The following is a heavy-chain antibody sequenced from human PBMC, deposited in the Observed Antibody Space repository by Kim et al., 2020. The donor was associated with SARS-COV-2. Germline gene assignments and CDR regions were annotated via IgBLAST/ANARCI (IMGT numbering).Heavy chain of an antibody. D-gene: IGHD3-9*01. CDR3: AKDMRYYDILTGYLARM. Sequence: GGSLRLSCAASGFTFSSYGMHWVRQAPGKGLEWVAVISYDGSNKYYADSVKGRFTISRDNSKNTLYLQMNSRRAEDTAVYYCAKDMRYYDILTGYLARM. J-gene: IGHJ6*01. CDR2: ISYDGSNK. V-gene: IGHV3-30*18. CDR1: GFTFSSYG.